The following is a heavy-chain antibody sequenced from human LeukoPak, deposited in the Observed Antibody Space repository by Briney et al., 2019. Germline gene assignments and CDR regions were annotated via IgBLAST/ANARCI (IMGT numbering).Heavy chain of an antibody. D-gene: IGHD5-12*01. CDR2: IYFSGST. Sequence: SETLSLTCTVSGVSIRNGNYYWSWIRQPPGKGLEWIGNIYFSGSTDYNPSLRSRVSISVDMSKDQFSLNLNSVTAADTAVYYCARDRNSGYEFDYWGQGTLVTVPS. V-gene: IGHV4-30-4*01. CDR3: ARDRNSGYEFDY. CDR1: GVSIRNGNYY. J-gene: IGHJ4*02.